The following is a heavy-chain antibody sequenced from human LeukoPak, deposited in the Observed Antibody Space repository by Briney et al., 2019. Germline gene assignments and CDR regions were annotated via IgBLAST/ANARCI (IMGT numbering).Heavy chain of an antibody. D-gene: IGHD1-26*01. Sequence: GGSLRLSCEGSGVSLRNNGMNGVGQAQGRGGEGVAVIYNKGINQYYADSVKGRFTVSRDNAKNTLYLQMDSLRAEDTAVYYCATDRNSGKYYDYWGQGTLVTVSS. V-gene: IGHV3-33*01. CDR1: GVSLRNNG. J-gene: IGHJ4*02. CDR3: ATDRNSGKYYDY. CDR2: IYNKGINQ.